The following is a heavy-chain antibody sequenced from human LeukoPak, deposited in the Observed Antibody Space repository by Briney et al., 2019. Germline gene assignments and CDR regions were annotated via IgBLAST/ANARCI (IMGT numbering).Heavy chain of an antibody. CDR1: GFIFSTYS. J-gene: IGHJ4*02. Sequence: GGSLRLSCAASGFIFSTYSMNWVRQAPGKGLEWVSYISGSSSTIYFADSVKGRFTISRDNAKSSLFLQMNSLRAEDTAVYYCARDGIYSSGWHDYWGQGTLVTVSS. CDR3: ARDGIYSSGWHDY. D-gene: IGHD6-19*01. CDR2: ISGSSSTI. V-gene: IGHV3-48*01.